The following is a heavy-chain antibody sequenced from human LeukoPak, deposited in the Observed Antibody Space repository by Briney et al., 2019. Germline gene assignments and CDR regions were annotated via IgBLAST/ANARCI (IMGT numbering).Heavy chain of an antibody. CDR3: ARAVWGMYYDSSGYTSGYFDY. CDR2: ISAYNGNT. D-gene: IGHD3-22*01. Sequence: CASVKVSCKASGYTFTSYGIRWVRQAPGQGLEWMGWISAYNGNTNYAQKLQGRVTMTTDTSTSTAYMELRSLRSEDTAVYYCARAVWGMYYDSSGYTSGYFDYWGQGTLVTVSS. CDR1: GYTFTSYG. J-gene: IGHJ4*02. V-gene: IGHV1-18*01.